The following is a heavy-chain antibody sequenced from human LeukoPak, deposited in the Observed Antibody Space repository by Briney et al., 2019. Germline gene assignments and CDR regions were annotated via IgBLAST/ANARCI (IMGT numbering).Heavy chain of an antibody. CDR3: ARVYCGSDSCHYFDY. D-gene: IGHD2-21*02. J-gene: IGHJ4*02. CDR1: SGSINSLNW. CDR2: IYHSGGS. V-gene: IGHV4-4*02. Sequence: SGTLSLTCAVSSGSINSLNWWSWVRQPPGKGLEWIGEIYHSGGSNYNPSLKSRVTISVDTSKNQFSLKLSSVTAADTALYYCARVYCGSDSCHYFDYWGQGTLVTVSS.